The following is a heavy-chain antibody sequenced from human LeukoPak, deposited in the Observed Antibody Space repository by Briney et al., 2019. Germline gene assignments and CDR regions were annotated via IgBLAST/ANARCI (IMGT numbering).Heavy chain of an antibody. CDR2: IIPTFGTA. CDR1: GGTFSSYA. V-gene: IGHV1-69*01. J-gene: IGHJ6*04. D-gene: IGHD3-10*01. Sequence: SVKVSCKASGGTFSSYAISWVRQAPGQGLEWMGGIIPTFGTANYAQKFQGRVTITADESTSTAYMELSSLRSEDTAVYYCARDRADPRYYYGSGPYYYGMDVWGKGTTVTVSS. CDR3: ARDRADPRYYYGSGPYYYGMDV.